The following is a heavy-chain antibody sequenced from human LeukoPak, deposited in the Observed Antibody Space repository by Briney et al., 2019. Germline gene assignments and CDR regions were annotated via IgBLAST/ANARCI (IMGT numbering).Heavy chain of an antibody. D-gene: IGHD3-22*01. CDR2: ISSSGSTI. Sequence: PGGSLRLSCAASGFTFSSYEMNWVRQAPGKGLEWVSYISSSGSTIYYADSVKGRFTISRDNAKNSLYLQMNSLRAEDMAVYYCARAYDSSGSYFDYWGQGTLVTVSS. V-gene: IGHV3-48*03. CDR1: GFTFSSYE. J-gene: IGHJ4*02. CDR3: ARAYDSSGSYFDY.